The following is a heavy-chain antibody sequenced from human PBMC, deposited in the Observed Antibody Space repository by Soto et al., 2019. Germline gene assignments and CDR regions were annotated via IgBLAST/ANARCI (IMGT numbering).Heavy chain of an antibody. D-gene: IGHD1-1*01. CDR2: TSYDGNNE. CDR3: AKDKGVFNWAPSYFDY. J-gene: IGHJ4*02. V-gene: IGHV3-30*18. CDR1: GLNFSNYA. Sequence: PWGSLRVSCASSGLNFSNYAMHWVRQAPGKGLEWVALTSYDGNNEYYTDSVKGRFTISRDNSKNTLFLQMNSPRPEDTAVYYCAKDKGVFNWAPSYFDYWGQGAMVTVSS.